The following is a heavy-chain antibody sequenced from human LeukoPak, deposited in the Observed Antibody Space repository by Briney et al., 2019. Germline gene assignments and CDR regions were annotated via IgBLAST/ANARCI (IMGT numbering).Heavy chain of an antibody. D-gene: IGHD4-23*01. J-gene: IGHJ6*02. V-gene: IGHV4-39*01. CDR2: IYYSGST. Sequence: SETLSLTCTVSGGSISSSSYYWGWIRQPPGKGLEWIGSIYYSGSTYYNPSLKSRVTISVDTSKNQFSLKLSSVTAADTAVYYCARVRSRYYCYYGMDVWGQGTTVTVSS. CDR1: GGSISSSSYY. CDR3: ARVRSRYYCYYGMDV.